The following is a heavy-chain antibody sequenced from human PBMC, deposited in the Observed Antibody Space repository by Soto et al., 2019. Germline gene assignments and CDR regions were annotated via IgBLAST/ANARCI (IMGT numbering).Heavy chain of an antibody. CDR3: GGAHQTTVTTDLFDY. CDR1: GGTFSSYA. J-gene: IGHJ4*02. Sequence: QVQLVQSGAEVKKPGSSVKVSCKASGGTFSSYAISWVRQAPGQGLEWMGGIIPIFGTANYAQKFQGRVTITADESTSTAYIELSSLRSEDTAVYYCGGAHQTTVTTDLFDYWGQGTLVTVSS. V-gene: IGHV1-69*12. D-gene: IGHD4-17*01. CDR2: IIPIFGTA.